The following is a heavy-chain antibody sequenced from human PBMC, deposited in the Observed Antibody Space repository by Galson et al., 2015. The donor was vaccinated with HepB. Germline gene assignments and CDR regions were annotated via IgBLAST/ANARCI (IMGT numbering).Heavy chain of an antibody. J-gene: IGHJ6*02. D-gene: IGHD3-10*01. V-gene: IGHV3-7*03. CDR1: GSTFSSYW. Sequence: SLRLSCAASGSTFSSYWMNWVRQAPGKGLEWVAHINQDGSSKYYVDPVKGRFTISRDNAKDSVYLQLDSLRAEDTAVYYCARRISLVRGIITKPDYYYGMDVWGQGTTVTVAS. CDR2: INQDGSSK. CDR3: ARRISLVRGIITKPDYYYGMDV.